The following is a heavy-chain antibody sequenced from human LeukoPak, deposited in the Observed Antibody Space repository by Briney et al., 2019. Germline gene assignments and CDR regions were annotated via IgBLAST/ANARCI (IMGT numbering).Heavy chain of an antibody. D-gene: IGHD1-1*01. J-gene: IGHJ3*02. CDR1: GFTFNICT. CDR3: AVQRVHHGFDI. CDR2: ISSSSTYV. V-gene: IGHV3-21*01. Sequence: GGSLRLSXAASGFTFNICTMNWVRQAPGKGLEWVSSISSSSTYVYYADSLKGRFTISRDNGKHSLYLQMNSLRAEDTAVYYCAVQRVHHGFDIWGQGTMVTVSS.